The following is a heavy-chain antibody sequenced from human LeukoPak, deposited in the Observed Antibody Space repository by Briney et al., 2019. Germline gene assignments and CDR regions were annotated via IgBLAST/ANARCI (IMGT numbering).Heavy chain of an antibody. D-gene: IGHD1-26*01. CDR1: GFTFSSYS. Sequence: GGSLRLSCAASGFTFSSYSVDWVRQAPGKGLEWVSYISSSSSTIYYADSVKGRFTISRDNAKNSLYLQMNSLRAEDTAVYYCARDPQAPHYPSDYWGQGTLVTVSS. J-gene: IGHJ4*02. CDR3: ARDPQAPHYPSDY. CDR2: ISSSSSTI. V-gene: IGHV3-48*01.